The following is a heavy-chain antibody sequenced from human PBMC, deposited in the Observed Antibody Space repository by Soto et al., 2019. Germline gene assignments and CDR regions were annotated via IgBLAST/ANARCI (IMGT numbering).Heavy chain of an antibody. CDR2: VSSSSSYI. Sequence: EVQLVQSGGGLVKPGGSLRLSCAASGFIFSSYSMNWVRQAPGKGLEWVSSVSSSSSYIYYADSLKGRFTISRDKPKNSLYLQMNSLRVEDTAVYYCARGGDSSGSWPRYWGQGTLVTVSS. D-gene: IGHD3-22*01. CDR3: ARGGDSSGSWPRY. J-gene: IGHJ4*02. CDR1: GFIFSSYS. V-gene: IGHV3-21*01.